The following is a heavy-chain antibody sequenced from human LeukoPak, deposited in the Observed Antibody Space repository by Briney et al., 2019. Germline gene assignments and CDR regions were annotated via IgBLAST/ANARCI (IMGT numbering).Heavy chain of an antibody. J-gene: IGHJ6*03. Sequence: SETLSLTCGVYGGSFNAYYWSWIRQPPGKGLEWIGEINHSGSINYNPSLKSRVTISVDTSKNQFSLKLSSVTAADTAVYYCARDRPRLRGYSYGYYYYMDVWGKGTTVTVSS. CDR2: INHSGSI. CDR1: GGSFNAYY. D-gene: IGHD5-18*01. V-gene: IGHV4-34*01. CDR3: ARDRPRLRGYSYGYYYYMDV.